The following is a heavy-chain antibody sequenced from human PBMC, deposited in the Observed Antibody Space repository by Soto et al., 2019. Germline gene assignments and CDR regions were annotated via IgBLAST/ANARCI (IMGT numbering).Heavy chain of an antibody. CDR2: ISGSGGST. J-gene: IGHJ5*02. V-gene: IGHV3-23*01. D-gene: IGHD3-10*01. CDR3: AKDLGGGFGELLA. CDR1: GFTFSSYA. Sequence: EVQLLESGGDLVQPGGSLRLSCAASGFTFSSYAMSWVRQAPGKGLEWVSGISGSGGSTSYADSVKGRFTISRDNSKNALYLQMNSRRAEDTAVYYCAKDLGGGFGELLAWGQGTLVTVSS.